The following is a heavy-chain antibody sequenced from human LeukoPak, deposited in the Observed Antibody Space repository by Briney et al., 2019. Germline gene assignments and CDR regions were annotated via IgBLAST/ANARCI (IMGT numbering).Heavy chain of an antibody. CDR2: ISGSGGST. V-gene: IGHV3-23*01. CDR1: GFTFNSYE. Sequence: GGSLRLSCAASGFTFNSYEMSWVRQAPGKGLEWVSAISGSGGSTYYADSVKGRFTISRDNSKNTLYLQMNSLRAEDTAVYYCARVAVAGPFDYWGQGTLVTVSS. CDR3: ARVAVAGPFDY. J-gene: IGHJ4*02. D-gene: IGHD6-19*01.